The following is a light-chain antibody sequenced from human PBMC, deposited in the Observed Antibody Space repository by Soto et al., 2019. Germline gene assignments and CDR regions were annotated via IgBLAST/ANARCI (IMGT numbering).Light chain of an antibody. J-gene: IGLJ1*01. Sequence: QSALTQPPSASGSPGQSVTISCTGTSSDIGGYNFVSWYQQYPGKAPKLMIFEVTKRPSGVPDRFSGSKSGNTASLTVSGVQAEDEADYHCSSYAGNNSWYVFGTGTKVTVL. CDR2: EVT. V-gene: IGLV2-8*01. CDR1: SSDIGGYNF. CDR3: SSYAGNNSWYV.